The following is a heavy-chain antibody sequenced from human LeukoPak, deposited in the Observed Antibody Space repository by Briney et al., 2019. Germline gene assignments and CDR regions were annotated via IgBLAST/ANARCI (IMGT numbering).Heavy chain of an antibody. Sequence: GGSLRLSCAASGFTFSSYGMHWVRQAPGKGLEWVAVIWYDGSNKYYADSVKGRFTISRDNSKNTLYLQMNSLRAEDTAVYYCARGGDSSSLYVSLYYYYGMDVWGQGTTVTVSS. J-gene: IGHJ6*02. D-gene: IGHD6-13*01. CDR2: IWYDGSNK. CDR3: ARGGDSSSLYVSLYYYYGMDV. CDR1: GFTFSSYG. V-gene: IGHV3-33*01.